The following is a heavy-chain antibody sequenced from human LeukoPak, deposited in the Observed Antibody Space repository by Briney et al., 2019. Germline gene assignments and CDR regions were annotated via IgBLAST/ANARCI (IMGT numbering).Heavy chain of an antibody. CDR2: FDPEDGET. CDR3: AAWAMGATTATGFDY. Sequence: GASVKVSCKVSGYTLTELSMHWVRQAPGKGLAWMGGFDPEDGETIYAQKFQGRVTMAEDTSTDTAYMELSSLRSEDTAVYYCAAWAMGATTATGFDYWGQGTWSPSPQ. V-gene: IGHV1-24*01. D-gene: IGHD1-26*01. J-gene: IGHJ4*02. CDR1: GYTLTELS.